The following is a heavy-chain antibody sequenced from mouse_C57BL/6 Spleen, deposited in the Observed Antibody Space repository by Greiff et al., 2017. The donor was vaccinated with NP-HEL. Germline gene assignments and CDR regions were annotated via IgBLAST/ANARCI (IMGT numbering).Heavy chain of an antibody. Sequence: QVQLQQSGAELVRPGTSVKMSCKASGYTFTNYWIGWAKQRPGHGLEWIGDIYPGGGYTNYNEKFKGKATLTADKSSSTAYMQFSSLTSEDSAIYYCARRRTDSSGYDYWGQGTTLTVSS. J-gene: IGHJ2*01. CDR3: ARRRTDSSGYDY. V-gene: IGHV1-63*01. CDR1: GYTFTNYW. CDR2: IYPGGGYT. D-gene: IGHD3-2*02.